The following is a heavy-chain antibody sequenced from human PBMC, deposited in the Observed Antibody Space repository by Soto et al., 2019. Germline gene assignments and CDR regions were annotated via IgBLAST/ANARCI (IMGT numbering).Heavy chain of an antibody. CDR2: IYHSGST. J-gene: IGHJ4*02. D-gene: IGHD1-1*01. CDR1: GGSISSYY. CDR3: AISGRYQGNFDY. V-gene: IGHV4-59*08. Sequence: QVQLQESGPGLVKPSETLSLTCTVSGGSISSYYWSWIRQTPGKGLEWIGYIYHSGSTNYNPSLKSRVTISVDTSKNQFSLKLSSVTAADTAVYYCAISGRYQGNFDYWGQGTLVTVSS.